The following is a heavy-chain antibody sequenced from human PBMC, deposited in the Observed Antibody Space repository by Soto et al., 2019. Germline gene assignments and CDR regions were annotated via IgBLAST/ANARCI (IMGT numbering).Heavy chain of an antibody. CDR1: GGSISSAAYY. J-gene: IGHJ4*02. Sequence: PSETLSLTCTVSGGSISSAAYYWSWFRQPPGQGLEWIGYMYYSGTTYSSPSLQSRVSISVDTSKNQFSLNLNSVTAADTAVYYCARGAYSDSSSYFDYWGQGAQVT. D-gene: IGHD6-6*01. V-gene: IGHV4-30-4*01. CDR2: MYYSGTT. CDR3: ARGAYSDSSSYFDY.